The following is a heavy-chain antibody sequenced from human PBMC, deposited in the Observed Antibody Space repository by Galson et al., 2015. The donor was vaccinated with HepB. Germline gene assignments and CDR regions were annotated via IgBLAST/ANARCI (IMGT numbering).Heavy chain of an antibody. J-gene: IGHJ4*02. Sequence: LRLSCAASGFTFSSYWMHWVRQAPGKGLVWVSCIKTDGSSTSYADSVKGRFTISRDNAKNTLYLQMNSLRAEDTAVYYCARGVTNDDYWGQGTLVIVSS. D-gene: IGHD2-21*02. V-gene: IGHV3-74*01. CDR3: ARGVTNDDY. CDR1: GFTFSSYW. CDR2: IKTDGSST.